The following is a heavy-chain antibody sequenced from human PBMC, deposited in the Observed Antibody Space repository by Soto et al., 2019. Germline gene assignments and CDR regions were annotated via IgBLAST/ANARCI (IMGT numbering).Heavy chain of an antibody. CDR3: ARSSGGNFGIIIEGSNWFDP. J-gene: IGHJ5*02. CDR2: INPHGGST. Sequence: ASVKVSCKAPGDTFTSYYLNWVRQAPGQGLEWMGVINPHGGSTKYAQKFQGRITMTRDTSRSKVYIEPSSLSSDDTAIYYCARSSGGNFGIIIEGSNWFDPWGQGTLVTVSS. D-gene: IGHD3-3*01. V-gene: IGHV1-46*01. CDR1: GDTFTSYY.